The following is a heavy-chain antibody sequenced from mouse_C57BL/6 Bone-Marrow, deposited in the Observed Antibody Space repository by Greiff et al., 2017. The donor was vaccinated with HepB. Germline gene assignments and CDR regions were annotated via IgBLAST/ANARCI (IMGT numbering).Heavy chain of an antibody. CDR1: GYTFTSYG. D-gene: IGHD2-14*01. Sequence: QVHVKQSGAELARPGASVKLSCKASGYTFTSYGISWVKQRTGQGLEWIGEIYPRSGNTYYNEKFKGKATLTADKSSSTAYMELRSLTSEDSAVYFCAREGRRGFAYWGQGTLVTVSA. J-gene: IGHJ3*01. CDR3: AREGRRGFAY. V-gene: IGHV1-81*01. CDR2: IYPRSGNT.